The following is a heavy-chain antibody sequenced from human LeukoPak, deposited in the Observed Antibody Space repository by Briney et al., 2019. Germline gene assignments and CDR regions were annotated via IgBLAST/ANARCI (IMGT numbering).Heavy chain of an antibody. Sequence: GASMKVSCKASGYSCTGYYMHWVRQAPGQGLEWMGCINPNSGGTDYAQKFQGRVTMTRDTSISTAHMELSRLRSDDTAVFYCARMWSTSSGGYNWFDPWGQGTLVTVSP. CDR2: INPNSGGT. CDR1: GYSCTGYY. CDR3: ARMWSTSSGGYNWFDP. D-gene: IGHD6-6*01. V-gene: IGHV1-2*02. J-gene: IGHJ5*02.